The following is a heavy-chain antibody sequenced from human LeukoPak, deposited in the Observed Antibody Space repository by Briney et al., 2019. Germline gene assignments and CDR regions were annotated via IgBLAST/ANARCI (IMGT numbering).Heavy chain of an antibody. J-gene: IGHJ6*03. CDR2: ISGSGDRT. CDR1: GFTFNSYA. CDR3: ARGGTNYYYMDV. V-gene: IGHV3-23*01. D-gene: IGHD3-10*01. Sequence: GGAQRLSCAASGFTFNSYAMSWVRQAPGKGLEWVSAISGSGDRTFYADSVKGRLTISRDNSKNTLYLQLNTVRAEDTALYYCARGGTNYYYMDVWGNGTTVTVSS.